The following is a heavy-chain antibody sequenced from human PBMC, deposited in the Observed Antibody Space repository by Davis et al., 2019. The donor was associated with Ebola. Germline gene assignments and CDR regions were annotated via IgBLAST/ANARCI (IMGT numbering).Heavy chain of an antibody. CDR1: GFTFSSYA. J-gene: IGHJ4*02. D-gene: IGHD5-24*01. CDR3: ARGRRWLQFDY. V-gene: IGHV3-30-3*01. Sequence: GESLKISCAASGFTFSSYAMHWVRQAPGKGLEWVAVISYDGSNKYYADSVKGRFTISRDNSKNTLYLQMNSLRAEDTAVYYCARGRRWLQFDYWGQGTLVTVSS. CDR2: ISYDGSNK.